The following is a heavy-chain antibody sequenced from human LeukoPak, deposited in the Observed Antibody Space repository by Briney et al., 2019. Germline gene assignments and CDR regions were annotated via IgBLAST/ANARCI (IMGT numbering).Heavy chain of an antibody. CDR3: ARGCGIQAFDI. CDR2: INHSGST. D-gene: IGHD1-26*01. CDR1: GGSFSGYY. V-gene: IGHV4-34*01. Sequence: SETLSLTCAVYGGSFSGYYWSWIRQPPGKGLEWIGEINHSGSTNYNPSLKSRVTISVDTSKNQFSLKLSSVTAADTAVYYCARGCGIQAFDIWGQGTMVTVSS. J-gene: IGHJ3*02.